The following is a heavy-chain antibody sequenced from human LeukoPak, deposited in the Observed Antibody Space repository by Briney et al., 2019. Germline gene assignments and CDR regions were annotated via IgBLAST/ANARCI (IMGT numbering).Heavy chain of an antibody. V-gene: IGHV4-39*07. CDR1: GGSISSSHYY. D-gene: IGHD3-22*01. CDR3: AILPARDTYYYDTIGYYRPGVT. J-gene: IGHJ5*02. CDR2: IYYSGST. Sequence: SETLSLTCNVFGGSISSSHYYWGWIRQPPGKGLEWIGSIYYSGSTYYNPSLRTRVTFSVDTSKNQFSLKLSSVTAADTAVYYCAILPARDTYYYDTIGYYRPGVTWGQGTLVAVSS.